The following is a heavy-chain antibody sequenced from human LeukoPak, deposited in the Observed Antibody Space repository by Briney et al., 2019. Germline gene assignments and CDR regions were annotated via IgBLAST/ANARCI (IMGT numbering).Heavy chain of an antibody. V-gene: IGHV3-23*01. Sequence: PGGSLRLSCAASGFTFSSYAMSWVRQAPGKGLEWVSAISGSGGSTYYADSVKGRFTISRDNSKNTLYLQLNSLRAEDTAVYYCAKDFSAAGLPDYWGQGTLVTVSS. CDR3: AKDFSAAGLPDY. J-gene: IGHJ4*02. D-gene: IGHD6-13*01. CDR1: GFTFSSYA. CDR2: ISGSGGST.